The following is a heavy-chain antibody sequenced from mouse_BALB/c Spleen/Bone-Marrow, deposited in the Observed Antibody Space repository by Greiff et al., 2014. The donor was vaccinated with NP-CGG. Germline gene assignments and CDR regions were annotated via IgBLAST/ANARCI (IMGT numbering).Heavy chain of an antibody. CDR3: TGYGNYVETSFAY. J-gene: IGHJ3*01. D-gene: IGHD2-1*01. CDR1: GYSFTSYW. CDR2: IYPGNSDT. Sequence: VQLQQPGTVLARPGASVKMSRKASGYSFTSYWMHWVKQRPGQGLEWIGAIYPGNSDTRYNQKFKGKAKLTAVTSASTAYMELSSLTNEDSAVYYCTGYGNYVETSFAYWGQGTLVTVSA. V-gene: IGHV1-5*01.